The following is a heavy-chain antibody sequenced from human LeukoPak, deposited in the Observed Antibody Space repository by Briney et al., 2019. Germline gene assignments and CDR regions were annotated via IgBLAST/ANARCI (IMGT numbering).Heavy chain of an antibody. D-gene: IGHD2-2*01. Sequence: SVKVSCKASGGTFSSYAISWVRQAPGQGLEWMGRIIPILGIANYAQKFQGRVTITADKSTSTAYMELSSLRSEDTAVYYCARELVVVPAAIPFDPWGQGTLDTVSS. CDR2: IIPILGIA. CDR1: GGTFSSYA. J-gene: IGHJ5*02. CDR3: ARELVVVPAAIPFDP. V-gene: IGHV1-69*04.